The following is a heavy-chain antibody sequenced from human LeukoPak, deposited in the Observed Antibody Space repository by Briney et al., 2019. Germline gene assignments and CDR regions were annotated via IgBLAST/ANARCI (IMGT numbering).Heavy chain of an antibody. CDR2: ISGSGGST. CDR3: AKDLGTMIVVVILS. J-gene: IGHJ5*02. V-gene: IGHV3-23*01. Sequence: GGSLRLSCAASGFTFSSYAMSWVRLAPGKELEWVSVISGSGGSTYYADSVKGRFTISRDNSKNTLYLQMNSLRAEDTAVYYCAKDLGTMIVVVILSWGQGSLVTVSS. D-gene: IGHD3-22*01. CDR1: GFTFSSYA.